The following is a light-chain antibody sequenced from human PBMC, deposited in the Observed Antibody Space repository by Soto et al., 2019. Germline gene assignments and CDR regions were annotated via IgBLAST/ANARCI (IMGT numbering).Light chain of an antibody. V-gene: IGLV1-51*02. J-gene: IGLJ2*01. CDR1: SSNIGNNY. CDR2: ENN. Sequence: QSVLTQPPSVSAAPGQRVTISCSGSSSNIGNNYVYWYQQLPGTAPKLVIYENNKRPSGIPDRFSGSKSGTSATLGITGLQTGDEDDYYCGTWDSSLSAVVFGGGTKLTVL. CDR3: GTWDSSLSAVV.